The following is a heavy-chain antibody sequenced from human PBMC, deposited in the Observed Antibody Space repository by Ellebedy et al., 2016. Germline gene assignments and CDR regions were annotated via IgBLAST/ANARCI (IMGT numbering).Heavy chain of an antibody. Sequence: GESLKISCAASGFTVSSNYMSWVRQAPGKGLEWVSVIYSGGSTYYADSVKGRFTISRDNSKNTLYLQMNSLRAEDTAVYYCARGGYCGGDCYSSGYYYGMDVWGQGTTVTVSS. D-gene: IGHD2-21*02. V-gene: IGHV3-53*01. J-gene: IGHJ6*02. CDR1: GFTVSSNY. CDR3: ARGGYCGGDCYSSGYYYGMDV. CDR2: IYSGGST.